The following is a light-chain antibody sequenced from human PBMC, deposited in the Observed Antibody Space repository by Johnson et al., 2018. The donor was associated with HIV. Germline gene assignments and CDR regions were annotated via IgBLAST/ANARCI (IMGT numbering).Light chain of an antibody. CDR1: SSNIGSNY. J-gene: IGLJ1*01. Sequence: QSVLTQPPSVSAAPGREVTISCSGSSSNIGSNYVSWYQQLPGTAPKLLIYENNKRPSGIPDRFSGSKSGTSATLCIASPQTGDEADYYCGTWDNSLSTGAVFGTGTKVTVL. CDR2: ENN. V-gene: IGLV1-51*02. CDR3: GTWDNSLSTGAV.